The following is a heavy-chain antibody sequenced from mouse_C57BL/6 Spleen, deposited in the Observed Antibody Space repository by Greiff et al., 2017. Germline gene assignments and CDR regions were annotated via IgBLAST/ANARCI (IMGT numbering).Heavy chain of an antibody. D-gene: IGHD2-1*01. Sequence: VQLQQPGAELVMPGASVKLSCKASGYTFTSYWMHWVKQRPGQGLEWIGEIDPSDSYTNYNQKFTGKSTLTVDKSSSTAYMQLSSLTSEDSAVYYCARAYGNYPLDYWGQGTTLTVSS. J-gene: IGHJ2*01. CDR3: ARAYGNYPLDY. CDR1: GYTFTSYW. V-gene: IGHV1-69*01. CDR2: IDPSDSYT.